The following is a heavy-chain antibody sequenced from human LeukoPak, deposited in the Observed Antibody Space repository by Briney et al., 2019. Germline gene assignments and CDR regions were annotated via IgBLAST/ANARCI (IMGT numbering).Heavy chain of an antibody. D-gene: IGHD1-1*01. J-gene: IGHJ4*02. CDR1: GFTLSNFW. Sequence: PGGSLRLSCAVYGFTLSNFWMSWVRQAPGRGLEWVANIHPEGNEKYHVESVKGRFTISRDNAKNSLFLQMNGLRVEDTAVYYCARGDDFSGDHWGQGTLVTVSS. CDR3: ARGDDFSGDH. CDR2: IHPEGNEK. V-gene: IGHV3-7*04.